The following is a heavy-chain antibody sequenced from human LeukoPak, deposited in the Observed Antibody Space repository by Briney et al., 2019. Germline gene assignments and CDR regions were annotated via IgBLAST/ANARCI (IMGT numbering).Heavy chain of an antibody. Sequence: GGPLRPSFAAPGLTFSTNWMAWFAQSPGKGLNGWAKLKQDGSEKYYVDSVKGRFTISRDNAENSLYLQMNSLRAEDTAVYYCARSGWWDLPTIFDYWGQGTLVTVSS. CDR1: GLTFSTNW. V-gene: IGHV3-7*01. D-gene: IGHD3-10*01. CDR3: ARSGWWDLPTIFDY. CDR2: LKQDGSEK. J-gene: IGHJ4*02.